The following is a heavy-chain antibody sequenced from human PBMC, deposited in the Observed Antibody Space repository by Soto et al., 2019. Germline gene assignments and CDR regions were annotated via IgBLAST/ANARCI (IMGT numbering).Heavy chain of an antibody. V-gene: IGHV3-33*01. CDR2: IWYDGSNK. D-gene: IGHD1-1*01. Sequence: PGGSLRLSCAASGFTFSSYGMHWVRQAPGKGLEWVAVIWYDGSNKYYADSVKGRFTISRDNSKNTLYLQMNSLRAEDTAVYYCARAASYDMQPDYWGQGTLVTVSS. CDR1: GFTFSSYG. J-gene: IGHJ4*02. CDR3: ARAASYDMQPDY.